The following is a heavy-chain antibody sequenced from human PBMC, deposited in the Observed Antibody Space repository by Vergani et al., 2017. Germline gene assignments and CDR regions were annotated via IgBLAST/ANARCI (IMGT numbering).Heavy chain of an antibody. V-gene: IGHV3-21*01. CDR2: IISSSSYI. Sequence: EVQLLESGGGLVQPGGSLRLSCAASGFTFSSYSMNWVRQAPGKGLEWVSSIISSSSYIYYADSVNGRFTISRDNAKNTLYLQMNRLRAEDTAVYYCARDPGYCSSTSCYGAFDIWGQGTMVTVSS. D-gene: IGHD2-2*01. CDR3: ARDPGYCSSTSCYGAFDI. CDR1: GFTFSSYS. J-gene: IGHJ3*02.